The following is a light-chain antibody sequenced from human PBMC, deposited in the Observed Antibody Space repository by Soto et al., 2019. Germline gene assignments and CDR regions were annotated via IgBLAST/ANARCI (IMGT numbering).Light chain of an antibody. V-gene: IGKV1-5*01. J-gene: IGKJ2*01. CDR1: QSISSW. Sequence: DIQMTQSPSTLSASVEDRVTITCRASQSISSWLAWYQQKPGKAPKLLIYDASSLESGVPSRFSGSGSVTEFTLTISSLQPDDFATYYCQQYNSYSSTFGQGTKLEIK. CDR3: QQYNSYSST. CDR2: DAS.